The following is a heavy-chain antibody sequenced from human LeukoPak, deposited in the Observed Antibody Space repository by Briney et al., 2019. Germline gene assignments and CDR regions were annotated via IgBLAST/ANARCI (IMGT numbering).Heavy chain of an antibody. D-gene: IGHD2-2*01. CDR2: ISSSGSTI. CDR1: RFTFSDYY. CDR3: ARKPAVSMWDYLYYYMDV. Sequence: GGSLRLSCAASRFTFSDYYMTWIRQAPGKGLEWVSDISSSGSTIYYADSVKGRFTISRDNAKNALYLQMDSLKAEDTAVYYCARKPAVSMWDYLYYYMDVWGKGTTVTVSS. V-gene: IGHV3-11*04. J-gene: IGHJ6*03.